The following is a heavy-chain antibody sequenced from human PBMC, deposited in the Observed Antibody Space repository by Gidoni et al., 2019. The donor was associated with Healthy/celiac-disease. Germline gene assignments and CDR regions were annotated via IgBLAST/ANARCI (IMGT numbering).Heavy chain of an antibody. Sequence: QVQLVQSGAEVKKPGASVKVSCKASGYPFTSYGISWARQATGQGLEWMGWSIADNGNTNYAQKLQGRVTMTTDTSTSTAYMELRSLRSDDTAVYYCARGGGRACGGDCYSDYWGQGTLVTVSS. CDR2: SIADNGNT. J-gene: IGHJ4*02. CDR3: ARGGGRACGGDCYSDY. CDR1: GYPFTSYG. D-gene: IGHD2-21*01. V-gene: IGHV1-18*01.